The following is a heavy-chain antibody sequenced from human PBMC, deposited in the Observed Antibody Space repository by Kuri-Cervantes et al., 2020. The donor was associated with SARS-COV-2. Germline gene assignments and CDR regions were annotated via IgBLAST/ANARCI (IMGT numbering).Heavy chain of an antibody. Sequence: GESLKIFCATSGFTFSDYYMSWIRQAPGKGLEWVSYISSSSSYTNYAVSVKGRFTISRDNAKNSLYLQMNSLRAEDTAVYYCARDPRGVVNPYYYYGMDVWGQGTTVTVSS. CDR1: GFTFSDYY. V-gene: IGHV3-11*05. CDR2: ISSSSSYT. D-gene: IGHD3-3*01. J-gene: IGHJ6*02. CDR3: ARDPRGVVNPYYYYGMDV.